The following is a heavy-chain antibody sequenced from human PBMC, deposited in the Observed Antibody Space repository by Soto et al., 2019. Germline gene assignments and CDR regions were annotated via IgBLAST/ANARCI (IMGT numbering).Heavy chain of an antibody. Sequence: QVHLVQSGAEVKKPGASVKVSCKASGYTFTSHGISWVRQAPGQGLEWMGWISTYSGNTNYAQKLQGRVTMTTDTSTSTAYMELRSLRADDTAVFYCARVDQGDFDYWGQGTLVTVSS. CDR3: ARVDQGDFDY. CDR2: ISTYSGNT. CDR1: GYTFTSHG. V-gene: IGHV1-18*01. J-gene: IGHJ4*02.